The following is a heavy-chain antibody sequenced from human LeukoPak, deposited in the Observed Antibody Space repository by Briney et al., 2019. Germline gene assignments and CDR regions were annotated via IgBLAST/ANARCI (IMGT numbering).Heavy chain of an antibody. Sequence: KPSETLSLTCTVSGGSISSYYWSWIRQPPGKGLEWIGYIYYSGSTNYNPSLKSRVTISVDTSKNQFSLKLSSVTAADTAVYCCARTYYDYVWGSYRSYYYYMDVWGKGTTVTVSS. CDR2: IYYSGST. CDR3: ARTYYDYVWGSYRSYYYYMDV. D-gene: IGHD3-16*02. CDR1: GGSISSYY. J-gene: IGHJ6*03. V-gene: IGHV4-59*01.